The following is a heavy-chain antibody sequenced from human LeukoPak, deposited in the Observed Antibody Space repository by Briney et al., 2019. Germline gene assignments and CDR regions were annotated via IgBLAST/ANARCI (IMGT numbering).Heavy chain of an antibody. CDR2: ISAYNGNT. D-gene: IGHD3-22*01. Sequence: ASVTVTCKASGYTFLSYGMSWVRQAPGQGLEWMGWISAYNGNTNYAQKLQGRVTMTTDTSTSTAYMELRSLRSDDTAVYYCARDGDYCNSSGYYPLDAFDPWGQGTMVTVSS. V-gene: IGHV1-18*01. J-gene: IGHJ3*01. CDR1: GYTFLSYG. CDR3: ARDGDYCNSSGYYPLDAFDP.